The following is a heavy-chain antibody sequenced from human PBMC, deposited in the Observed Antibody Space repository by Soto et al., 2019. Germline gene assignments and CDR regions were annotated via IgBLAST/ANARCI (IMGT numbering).Heavy chain of an antibody. J-gene: IGHJ6*02. CDR1: GGSFSVYY. Sequence: PSEPLSLTCAVYGGSFSVYYWSWIRHPPGKGLEWIVEINHSGSTNYNPSLKSRVTISVDTSKNQFSLKLSSVTAADTAVYYCARGQYYDFWSGHYTRYYGMDVWGQGTTVTVSS. CDR2: INHSGST. V-gene: IGHV4-34*01. CDR3: ARGQYYDFWSGHYTRYYGMDV. D-gene: IGHD3-3*01.